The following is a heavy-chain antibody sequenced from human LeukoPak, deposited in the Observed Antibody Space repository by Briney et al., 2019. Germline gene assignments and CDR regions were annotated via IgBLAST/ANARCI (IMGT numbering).Heavy chain of an antibody. V-gene: IGHV3-48*03. CDR3: ARVGRSPYPYGMDV. J-gene: IGHJ6*02. CDR1: GFIFSSYE. CDR2: IDTSGRDI. Sequence: GGSLRLSCAASGFIFSSYEMNWIRQAPGKGLEWVSYIDTSGRDIYYADSVKGRFSISRDNAKNSLYLQLNSLRGEDTAVYYCARVGRSPYPYGMDVWGQGTTVTVSS. D-gene: IGHD1-26*01.